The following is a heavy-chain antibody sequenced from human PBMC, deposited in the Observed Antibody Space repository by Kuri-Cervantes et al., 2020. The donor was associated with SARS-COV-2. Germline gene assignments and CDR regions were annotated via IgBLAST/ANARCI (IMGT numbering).Heavy chain of an antibody. CDR2: INHSGST. D-gene: IGHD3-22*01. V-gene: IGHV4-34*01. CDR1: GGSFSDYS. CDR3: ARTYGLLRYVYYMDV. J-gene: IGHJ6*03. Sequence: SQTLSLTCAVYGGSFSDYSWSWIRQPPGKGLEWIGEINHSGSTNYNPSLKSRVVILVDRSQQQFSMRLSSLTAADTAVYYCARTYGLLRYVYYMDVWGKGTAVTVSS.